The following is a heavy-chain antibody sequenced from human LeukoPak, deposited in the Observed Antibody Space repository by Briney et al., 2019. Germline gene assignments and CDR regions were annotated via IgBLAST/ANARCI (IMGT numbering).Heavy chain of an antibody. CDR1: GGSISTYY. D-gene: IGHD4-17*01. J-gene: IGHJ4*02. Sequence: PSETLSLTCTVSGGSISTYYWSWIPQPPGKGLEWIGYVYYSGITNSNPSLTRRVTIEVDTSKNQFSLRLRSVTAADTAVYYCAREGDYSNFDYWGQGILVTVSS. V-gene: IGHV4-59*01. CDR3: AREGDYSNFDY. CDR2: VYYSGIT.